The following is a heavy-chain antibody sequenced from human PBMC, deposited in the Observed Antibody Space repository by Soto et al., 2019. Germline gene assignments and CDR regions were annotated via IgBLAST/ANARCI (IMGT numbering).Heavy chain of an antibody. CDR1: GGSISSGGYY. V-gene: IGHV4-31*03. J-gene: IGHJ5*02. CDR2: IYYSGST. D-gene: IGHD2-21*02. Sequence: QVQLQEWGAGLVKPSQTLSLTCTVSGGSISSGGYYWSWIRRHPGKGLEWIRYIYYSGSTNYNPSLKSRITISVDTSKNQFSLKLSSVTAADTAVYYCARSSPVVTAPWGQGTLVTVSS. CDR3: ARSSPVVTAP.